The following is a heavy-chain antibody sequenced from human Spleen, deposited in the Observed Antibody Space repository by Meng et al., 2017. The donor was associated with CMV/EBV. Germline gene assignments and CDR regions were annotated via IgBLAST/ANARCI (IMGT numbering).Heavy chain of an antibody. V-gene: IGHV3-30*04. CDR2: ISFDGSKE. J-gene: IGHJ4*02. D-gene: IGHD6-13*01. Sequence: GGSLRLSCAASGFAFNAYDMHWVRQAPGKGLEWVAGISFDGSKEYYLDSVKGRFTISRDSSLYLQMNNLRPEDTAMYYCTRPSSNWFAWGLGTLVTVSS. CDR3: TRPSSNWFA. CDR1: GFAFNAYD.